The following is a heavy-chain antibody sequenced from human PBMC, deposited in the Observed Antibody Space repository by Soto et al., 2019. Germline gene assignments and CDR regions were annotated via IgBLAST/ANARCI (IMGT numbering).Heavy chain of an antibody. J-gene: IGHJ4*02. Sequence: PGGSLRLSCAASGFTFSSYTMNWVRQAPGKGLEWVSSISSNSNYIYYADSVKGRFTISRDDAQNSLYLQMNSLRAEDTAVYYCARLMKGPMIREYYFDYWGQGTLVTVSS. CDR1: GFTFSSYT. CDR2: ISSNSNYI. D-gene: IGHD3-10*01. V-gene: IGHV3-21*01. CDR3: ARLMKGPMIREYYFDY.